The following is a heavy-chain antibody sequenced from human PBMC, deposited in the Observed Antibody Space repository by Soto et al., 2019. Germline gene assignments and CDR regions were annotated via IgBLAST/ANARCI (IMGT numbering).Heavy chain of an antibody. J-gene: IGHJ6*02. D-gene: IGHD1-7*01. CDR3: ARASTGTTVDYYYGMDV. V-gene: IGHV2-70*01. CDR1: GFSLSTSGMC. Sequence: GSGPTLVNPTQTLTLTCTFSGFSLSTSGMCVSWIRQPPGKALEWLALIDWDDDKYYSTSLKTRLTISKDTSKNQVVLTITNKDPVDTATYFCARASTGTTVDYYYGMDVWGQGTTVTVSS. CDR2: IDWDDDK.